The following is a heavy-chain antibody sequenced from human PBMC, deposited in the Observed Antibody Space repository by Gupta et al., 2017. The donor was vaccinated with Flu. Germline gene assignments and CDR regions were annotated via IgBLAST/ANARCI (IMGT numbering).Heavy chain of an antibody. CDR3: ARGPMVRGVITNFDY. V-gene: IGHV1-46*01. Sequence: QVQLVQSGAEVKKPGASVTVSCQASGYTFSNFYMHWVRQVPGQGLEWLGVINRSAGTTSFAQKFQGRVTMTTDTSANTVYVELSSLRSDDTAVYYCARGPMVRGVITNFDYLGQGTLVTVSS. CDR1: GYTFSNFY. J-gene: IGHJ4*02. CDR2: INRSAGTT. D-gene: IGHD3-10*01.